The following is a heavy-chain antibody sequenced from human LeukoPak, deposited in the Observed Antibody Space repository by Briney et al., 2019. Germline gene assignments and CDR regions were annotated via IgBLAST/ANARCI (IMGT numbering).Heavy chain of an antibody. CDR1: GYSFTSYW. CDR3: AKGYCTSTSCYTSNGIDH. V-gene: IGHV3-23*01. J-gene: IGHJ4*02. Sequence: GESLKISCKGSGYSFTSYWIGWVRQAPGKGLQWVSAIIGSGDYTYYADSVRGRFTISRDNSKNTLYLEMNSLRAEDTAVYYCAKGYCTSTSCYTSNGIDHWGQGTLVTVSS. D-gene: IGHD2-2*02. CDR2: IIGSGDYT.